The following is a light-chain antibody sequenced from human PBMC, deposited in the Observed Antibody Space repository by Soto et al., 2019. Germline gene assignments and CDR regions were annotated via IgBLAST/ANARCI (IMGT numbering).Light chain of an antibody. CDR2: AAS. J-gene: IGKJ1*01. V-gene: IGKV1-39*01. CDR3: QQRYSTPRT. Sequence: DIQMTQSPSSLSASVGDRVTITCRASQSISSYLNWYQQKPGKAPTLMIYAASTLQSGVPSRFSGSGSGTDFTLTISSLQPEDFATYYCQQRYSTPRTFGQGTKVEIK. CDR1: QSISSY.